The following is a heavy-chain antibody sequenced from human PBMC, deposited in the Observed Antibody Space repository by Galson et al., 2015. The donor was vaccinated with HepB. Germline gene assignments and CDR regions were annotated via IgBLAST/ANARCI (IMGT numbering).Heavy chain of an antibody. CDR1: GGTFSSYA. J-gene: IGHJ5*02. Sequence: SGKVSCKASGGTFSSYAISWVRQAPGQGLEWMGGIIPIFGTANYAQKFQGRVTITADESTSTAYMELSSLRSEDTAVYYCARVVGATRLVWFDPWGQGTLVTVSS. CDR2: IIPIFGTA. D-gene: IGHD1-26*01. CDR3: ARVVGATRLVWFDP. V-gene: IGHV1-69*13.